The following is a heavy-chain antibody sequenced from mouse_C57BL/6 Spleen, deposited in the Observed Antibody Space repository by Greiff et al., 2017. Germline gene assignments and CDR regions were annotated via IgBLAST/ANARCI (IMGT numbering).Heavy chain of an antibody. CDR2: INPYNGGT. D-gene: IGHD3-2*02. CDR1: GYTFTDYY. Sequence: VQLKESGPVLVKPGASVKMSCKASGYTFTDYYMNWVKQSHGKSLEWIGVINPYNGGTSYNQKFKGKATLTVDKSSSTAYMELNSLTSEDSAVYYCARGAQVYYFDYWGQGTTLTVSS. J-gene: IGHJ2*01. V-gene: IGHV1-19*01. CDR3: ARGAQVYYFDY.